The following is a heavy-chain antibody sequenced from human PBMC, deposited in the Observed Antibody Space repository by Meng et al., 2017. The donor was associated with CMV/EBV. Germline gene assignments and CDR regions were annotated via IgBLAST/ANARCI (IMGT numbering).Heavy chain of an antibody. CDR1: GFTFSSYA. J-gene: IGHJ4*02. V-gene: IGHV3-23*01. CDR2: ISGSGGST. CDR3: ARGSVLRFLEWSINENYFDY. D-gene: IGHD3-3*01. Sequence: GESLKISCAASGFTFSSYAMSWVRQAPGKGLEWVSAISGSGGSTYYADSVKGRFTISRDNAKNSLYLQMNSLRAEDTAVYYCARGSVLRFLEWSINENYFDYWGQGTLVTVSS.